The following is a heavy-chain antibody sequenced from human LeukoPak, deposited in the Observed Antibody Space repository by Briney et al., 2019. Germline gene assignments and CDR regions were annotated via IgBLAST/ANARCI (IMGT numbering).Heavy chain of an antibody. CDR1: GYTFSSYP. Sequence: GASVKVSCKASGYTFSSYPINWVRQAPGQRLEWMGWINAGNGNTKYSQKFQGRVTITRDTSASTAYMELSSLRSEDTAVYYCARDLVAFGELLGWFDPWGQGTLVTVSS. D-gene: IGHD3-10*01. CDR3: ARDLVAFGELLGWFDP. V-gene: IGHV1-3*01. CDR2: INAGNGNT. J-gene: IGHJ5*02.